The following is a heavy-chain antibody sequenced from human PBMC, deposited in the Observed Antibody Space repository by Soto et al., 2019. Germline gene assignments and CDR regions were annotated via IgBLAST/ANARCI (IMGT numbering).Heavy chain of an antibody. CDR2: IYHHGST. V-gene: IGHV4-4*02. Sequence: QVQLQESDPGLVKPSETLSLTCAVSNGSINTSFWWSWVRQSPGKALEWIGEIYHHGSTNYNPSLKSRVTVSIDKSKNQFSLKLYSVTTADTAIYYCARRFSVTTMRGFFDSWGQGSLVTVSS. CDR1: NGSINTSFW. J-gene: IGHJ4*02. D-gene: IGHD4-17*01. CDR3: ARRFSVTTMRGFFDS.